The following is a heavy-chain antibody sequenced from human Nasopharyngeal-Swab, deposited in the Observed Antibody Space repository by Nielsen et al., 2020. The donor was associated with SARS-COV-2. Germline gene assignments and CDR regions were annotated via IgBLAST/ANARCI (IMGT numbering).Heavy chain of an antibody. CDR3: VRGKNSFDY. J-gene: IGHJ4*01. CDR2: AGREVDGYST. CDR1: GFTFSDYF. V-gene: IGHV3-72*01. Sequence: GESLKISCTTSGFTFSDYFMDWIRQAPGKGPEWIARAGREVDGYSTMYAAPVRGRFAISRDDSQSTLYLQMNSVTTEDTAFYYCVRGKNSFDYWGLGTLVTVSS. D-gene: IGHD2/OR15-2a*01.